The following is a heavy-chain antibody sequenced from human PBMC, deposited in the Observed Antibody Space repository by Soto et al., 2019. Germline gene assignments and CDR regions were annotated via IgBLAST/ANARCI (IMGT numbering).Heavy chain of an antibody. CDR2: IIPIFGTA. J-gene: IGHJ6*02. Sequence: QVQLVQSGAEVKKPGSSVKVSCKASGGTFSSYAISWVRQAPGQGLEWMGGIIPIFGTANYAKKFQGRVTITANESTRAAYMELSSLRAEDTAVYYCARVRDATLISLLGMDVWGQGTTVTVSS. CDR1: GGTFSSYA. V-gene: IGHV1-69*01. CDR3: ARVRDATLISLLGMDV. D-gene: IGHD2-15*01.